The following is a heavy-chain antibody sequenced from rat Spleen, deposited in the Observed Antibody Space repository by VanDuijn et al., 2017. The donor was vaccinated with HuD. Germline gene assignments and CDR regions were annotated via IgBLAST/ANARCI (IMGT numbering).Heavy chain of an antibody. J-gene: IGHJ4*01. CDR1: GFTFNYYW. Sequence: EVQLVESGGGLVHPGRSLKLSCVTSGFTFNYYWMTWIRQAPGKGLEWVASITNASGSTYYPDSVKGRFTISRDNAKSTLYLQMNSLRSEDTATYYCARHEAITIAAIPPLMDAWGQGASVTVSS. CDR3: ARHEAITIAAIPPLMDA. CDR2: ITNASGST. V-gene: IGHV5-31*01. D-gene: IGHD1-2*01.